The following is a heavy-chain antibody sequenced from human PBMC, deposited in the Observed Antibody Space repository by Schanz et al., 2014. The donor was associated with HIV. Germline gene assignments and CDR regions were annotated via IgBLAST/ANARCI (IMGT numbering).Heavy chain of an antibody. V-gene: IGHV3-23*01. J-gene: IGHJ4*02. CDR2: IRAAGDT. Sequence: EVQLLESGGGLVQPGGSLRLSCAASGFTFSSYAMSWVRQAPGKGLEWVSDIRAAGDTYYGDSVKGRFTISRDNAKNSLYLQMNSLRFADTAVYYCVRGDTVFEYWGQGTLVTVS. D-gene: IGHD5-18*01. CDR1: GFTFSSYA. CDR3: VRGDTVFEY.